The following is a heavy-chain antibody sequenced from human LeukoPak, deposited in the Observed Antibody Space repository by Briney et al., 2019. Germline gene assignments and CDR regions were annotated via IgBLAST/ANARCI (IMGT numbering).Heavy chain of an antibody. V-gene: IGHV4-59*01. CDR1: GGSISSYY. CDR3: ARDKGGYYPQPFDY. J-gene: IGHJ4*02. D-gene: IGHD3-3*01. Sequence: SETLSLTCTVSGGSISSYYWSWIRQPPGKGLEWIGYIYYSGSTNYNPSLKSRVTISVDTSKNQFSLKLSPVTAADTAVYYCARDKGGYYPQPFDYWGQGTLVTVSS. CDR2: IYYSGST.